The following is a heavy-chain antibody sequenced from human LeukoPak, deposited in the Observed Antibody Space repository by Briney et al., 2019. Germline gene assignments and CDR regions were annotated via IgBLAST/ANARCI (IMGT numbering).Heavy chain of an antibody. J-gene: IGHJ3*02. CDR3: ARRRSPSETGAFDI. V-gene: IGHV4-38-2*02. D-gene: IGHD5-24*01. Sequence: PSETLSLTCTVSGYSISSGYYWGWIRQPPGKGLEWIGTIYQSGSTYYNPSLKSRVTISADTSKNQFSLRLSSVTAADTAVYYCARRRSPSETGAFDIWGQGSMVTVSS. CDR1: GYSISSGYY. CDR2: IYQSGST.